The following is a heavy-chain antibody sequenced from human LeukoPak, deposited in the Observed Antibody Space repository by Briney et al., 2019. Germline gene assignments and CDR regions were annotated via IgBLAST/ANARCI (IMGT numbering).Heavy chain of an antibody. CDR2: ISAYNGNT. D-gene: IGHD3-22*01. CDR1: GYTFTSYG. CDR3: ARFGLRRYSDSSGGADGAYYFDY. Sequence: ASVKVSCKASGYTFTSYGISWVRPAPGQGVERMGWISAYNGNTNYAQKLQGRVTMTTDTSTSTAYMELRSLRSDDTAMYYCARFGLRRYSDSSGGADGAYYFDYWGQGTLVTVSS. J-gene: IGHJ4*02. V-gene: IGHV1-18*01.